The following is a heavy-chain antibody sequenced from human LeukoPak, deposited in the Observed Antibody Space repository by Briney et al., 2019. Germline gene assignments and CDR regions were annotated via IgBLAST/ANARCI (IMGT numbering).Heavy chain of an antibody. D-gene: IGHD3-3*01. CDR2: IKQDGSEK. CDR3: ARVDFWSGYYDY. Sequence: GGSLRLSCAASGLTFSSYWMSWVRQAPGKGLEWVANIKQDGSEKYYVDSVKGRFIISRDNAKNSLYPHMNSLRAEDTAVYYCARVDFWSGYYDYWGLGTLVTVSS. CDR1: GLTFSSYW. V-gene: IGHV3-7*01. J-gene: IGHJ4*02.